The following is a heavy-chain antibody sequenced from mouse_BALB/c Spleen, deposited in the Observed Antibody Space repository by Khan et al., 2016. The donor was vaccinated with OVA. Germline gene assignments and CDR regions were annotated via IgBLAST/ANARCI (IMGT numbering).Heavy chain of an antibody. Sequence: QVQLQQSGAELSRPGASVKISCKASGYTFTSNTLHWVKQRPGQGLEWIGYVDPLSGCTIYSQKFKAKATLTADISSSTAYMTLSSLTSDDAAVYFCARRTAGYAMDYWGQGTSVTVSS. V-gene: IGHV1-4*01. CDR1: GYTFTSNT. CDR3: ARRTAGYAMDY. J-gene: IGHJ4*01. CDR2: VDPLSGCT.